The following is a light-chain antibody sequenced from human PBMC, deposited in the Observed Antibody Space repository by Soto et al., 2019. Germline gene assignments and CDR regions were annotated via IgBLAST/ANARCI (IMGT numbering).Light chain of an antibody. CDR1: QSISDS. CDR2: DVS. Sequence: DIQMTQSPSTLSASVGDRVTITCRASQSISDSLAWYQQKPGKAPDLLISDVSSLERGVASRFSGSGSGTEFTLTISSMQPDDFAVYYCQQRTSWPTFGGGTKVEIK. CDR3: QQRTSWPT. J-gene: IGKJ4*01. V-gene: IGKV1-5*01.